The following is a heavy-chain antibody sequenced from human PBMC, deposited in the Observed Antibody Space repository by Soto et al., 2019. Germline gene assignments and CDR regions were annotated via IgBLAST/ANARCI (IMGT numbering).Heavy chain of an antibody. CDR3: ARDPSYYGMDV. V-gene: IGHV1-3*05. CDR2: INAGNGNT. J-gene: IGHJ6*02. CDR1: GYTFTSYA. Sequence: QVQLVQSGAEEKKPGASVKVSCKASGYTFTSYARRWVRQAPGQRLEWMGWINAGNGNTKYSQKFQGRVTITRDTSASTAYMELSSLRSEDTAVYYCARDPSYYGMDVWGQGTTVTVSS.